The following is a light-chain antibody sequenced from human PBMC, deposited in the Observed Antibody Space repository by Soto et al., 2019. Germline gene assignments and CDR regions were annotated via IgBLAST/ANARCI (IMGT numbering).Light chain of an antibody. J-gene: IGKJ1*01. CDR1: QSVSSSY. V-gene: IGKV3-20*01. CDR2: GTT. Sequence: EVVLTQSPGTLSLSPGERATLSCRASQSVSSSYLAWYQQKPGQAPRLLIYGTTSRATGIPDRFSVSGSGTDFTLTISRLEPEDFAVYYCQQYGSSSWTFGQGTQVEIK. CDR3: QQYGSSSWT.